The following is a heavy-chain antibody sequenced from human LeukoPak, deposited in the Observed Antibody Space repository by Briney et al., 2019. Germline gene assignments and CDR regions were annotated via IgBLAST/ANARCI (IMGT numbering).Heavy chain of an antibody. CDR1: GFTFSSYW. Sequence: GGSLRLSCAASGFTFSSYWMSCVRQAPGKGLEWVANIEEHGSQKYYVDSVKGRFTISRDNAQNSLFLQTNSLRAEDTALYYCARILRLHTPRASDIWGQGTMVTVSS. D-gene: IGHD5-24*01. V-gene: IGHV3-7*05. J-gene: IGHJ3*02. CDR2: IEEHGSQK. CDR3: ARILRLHTPRASDI.